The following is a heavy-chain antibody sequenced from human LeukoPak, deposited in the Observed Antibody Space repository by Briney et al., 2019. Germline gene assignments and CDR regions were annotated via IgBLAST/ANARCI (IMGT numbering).Heavy chain of an antibody. Sequence: GGSLRLSCSASGFTFSSYAMHWVRQAPGKGLEWVAFLWYDGSNTYYADSVKGRSTISRDNAKSMLYLEMNSLRAEDTAVYYCARVSRGNYYFDYWGPGTLVTVSS. CDR2: LWYDGSNT. V-gene: IGHV3-33*01. J-gene: IGHJ4*02. CDR3: ARVSRGNYYFDY. CDR1: GFTFSSYA.